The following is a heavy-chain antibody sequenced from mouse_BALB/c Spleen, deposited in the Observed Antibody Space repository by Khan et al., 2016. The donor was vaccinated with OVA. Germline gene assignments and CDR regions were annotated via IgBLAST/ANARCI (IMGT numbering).Heavy chain of an antibody. V-gene: IGHV5-17*02. CDR3: ARRGDDWFDY. CDR2: ISSGSGTT. Sequence: VQLEESGGGLVQPGGSRKLSCAASGYTFTGYGMHWVSQAPEKGLEWVGYISSGSGTTYYNDTVKGRSTITRDKSKNTLFLQMTSLTSEDTAMYYCARRGDDWFDYWGQGTTVTVSS. D-gene: IGHD2-2*01. CDR1: GYTFTGYG. J-gene: IGHJ2*01.